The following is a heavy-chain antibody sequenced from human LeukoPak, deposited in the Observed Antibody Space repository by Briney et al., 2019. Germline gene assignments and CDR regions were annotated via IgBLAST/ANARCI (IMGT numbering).Heavy chain of an antibody. CDR1: GYTFTSYA. CDR3: ARDLGAAGIFWGVDFYYYYGMDV. V-gene: IGHV7-4-1*02. D-gene: IGHD6-13*01. CDR2: INTNTGNP. Sequence: GASVKVSCKASGYTFTSYAMNWVRQAPGQGLEWMGWINTNTGNPTYAQGFTGRFVFSLDTSVSTAYLQISSLKAEDTAVYYCARDLGAAGIFWGVDFYYYYGMDVWGQGTTVTVSS. J-gene: IGHJ6*02.